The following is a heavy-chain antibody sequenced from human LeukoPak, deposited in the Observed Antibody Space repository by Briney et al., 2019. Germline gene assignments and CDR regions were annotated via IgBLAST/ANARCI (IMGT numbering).Heavy chain of an antibody. D-gene: IGHD3-10*01. J-gene: IGHJ4*02. CDR3: AKEGRGSGSYYFDY. CDR1: GFTFSSYG. V-gene: IGHV3-30*02. Sequence: GGSLRLSCAASGFTFSSYGMHWVRQAPGKGLEWAAFIRYDGSNKYYADSVKGRFTISRDNSKNTLYLQMNSLRAEDTAVYYRAKEGRGSGSYYFDYWGQGTLVTVSS. CDR2: IRYDGSNK.